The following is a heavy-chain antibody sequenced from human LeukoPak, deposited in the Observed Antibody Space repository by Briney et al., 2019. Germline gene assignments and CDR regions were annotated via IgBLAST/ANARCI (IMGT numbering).Heavy chain of an antibody. V-gene: IGHV4-34*01. CDR2: INRSGST. Sequence: SETLSLTCAVYGGSFSGYYWSWIRQPPGKGLEWIGEINRSGSTNYNPSLKSRVTISVDTSKNQFSLKLSSVTAADTAVYYCARERHYDFWSGYERVFDYWGQGTLVTVSS. D-gene: IGHD3-3*01. J-gene: IGHJ4*02. CDR1: GGSFSGYY. CDR3: ARERHYDFWSGYERVFDY.